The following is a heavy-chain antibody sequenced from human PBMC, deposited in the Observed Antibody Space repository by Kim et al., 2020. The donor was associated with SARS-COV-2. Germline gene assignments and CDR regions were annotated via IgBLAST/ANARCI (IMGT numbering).Heavy chain of an antibody. CDR1: GFTFGDYA. J-gene: IGHJ4*02. D-gene: IGHD5-18*01. CDR2: ISCNGGSI. V-gene: IGHV3-9*01. Sequence: GGSLRLSCAASGFTFGDYAMHWVRQAPGKGLEWVAGISCNGGSIGYADSVKGRFTISRDNAKNSLYLQMNSLRAEDTALYYCARDLGDGEYSYGPRDYWGQGTLVTVSS. CDR3: ARDLGDGEYSYGPRDY.